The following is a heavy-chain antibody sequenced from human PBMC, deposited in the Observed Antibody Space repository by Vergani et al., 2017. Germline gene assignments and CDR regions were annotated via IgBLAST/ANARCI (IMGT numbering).Heavy chain of an antibody. Sequence: QVQLVQSGAEVKKPGSSVKVSCKASGGTFSSYAISWVRQAPGQGLEWMGGIIPIFGTANYAQKFQGRVTITADESTSTAYMGLSSLRSEDTAVYYCARGGTSSSWYFCEVCYYYGMDVWGQGTTVTVSS. CDR3: ARGGTSSSWYFCEVCYYYGMDV. CDR2: IIPIFGTA. D-gene: IGHD6-13*01. J-gene: IGHJ6*02. CDR1: GGTFSSYA. V-gene: IGHV1-69*01.